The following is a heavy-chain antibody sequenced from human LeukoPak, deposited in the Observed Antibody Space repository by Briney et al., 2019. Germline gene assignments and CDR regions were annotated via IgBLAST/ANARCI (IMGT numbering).Heavy chain of an antibody. D-gene: IGHD2-15*01. CDR1: GFTFSTYS. V-gene: IGHV3-48*01. CDR2: ISSRSDII. CDR3: ARSGYCSGGSCSQLYYYYGMDV. Sequence: PGGSLRLSCAASGFTFSTYSMNWVRQAPGKGLEWPSYISSRSDIIYYADSVKGRFTISRDNAQNLLYLQMDSLRAEDTAVYYCARSGYCSGGSCSQLYYYYGMDVWGQGTTVTVSS. J-gene: IGHJ6*02.